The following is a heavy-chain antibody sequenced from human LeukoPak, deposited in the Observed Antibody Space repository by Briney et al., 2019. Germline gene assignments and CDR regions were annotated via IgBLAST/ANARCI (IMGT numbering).Heavy chain of an antibody. CDR1: AYTFTCYG. CDR2: ISVYNGNT. J-gene: IGHJ5*02. Sequence: SVKVTFKASAYTFTCYGISWVRQAPGPGHEWMGWISVYNGNTNYAQKLQGRVTMTTDTSTSTAYMELRSLRSDDTAVYYCARRYCSSTSCYYWFDPWGQGTLVTVSS. V-gene: IGHV1-18*01. D-gene: IGHD2-2*01. CDR3: ARRYCSSTSCYYWFDP.